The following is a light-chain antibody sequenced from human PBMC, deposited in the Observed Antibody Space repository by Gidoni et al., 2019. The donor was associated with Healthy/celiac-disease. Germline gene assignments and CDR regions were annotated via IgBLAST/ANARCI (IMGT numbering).Light chain of an antibody. Sequence: DIQMTQSPSSLPASVGDRVTITCQASQDISNYLNWYQQKPGNAPKLLIYDASNMETGVPSRFSGSGSGTDFTFTISSLQPEDIAAYYCQQYGNRPRTFGGGTKVEIK. CDR2: DAS. CDR3: QQYGNRPRT. J-gene: IGKJ4*02. V-gene: IGKV1-33*01. CDR1: QDISNY.